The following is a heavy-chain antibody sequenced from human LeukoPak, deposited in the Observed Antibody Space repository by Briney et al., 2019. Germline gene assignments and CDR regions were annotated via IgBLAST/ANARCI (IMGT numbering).Heavy chain of an antibody. CDR2: ISAYNGNT. V-gene: IGHV1-18*01. CDR1: GYTFTSYG. J-gene: IGHJ4*02. D-gene: IGHD3-10*01. Sequence: ASVKVSCKASGYTFTSYGISWVRQAPGQGLEWMGWISAYNGNTNYAQKLQGRVTMTTDTSTSTAYMELRSLRSDDTAVYYCARDREYYYGSGRKCADYWGQGTLVTVSS. CDR3: ARDREYYYGSGRKCADY.